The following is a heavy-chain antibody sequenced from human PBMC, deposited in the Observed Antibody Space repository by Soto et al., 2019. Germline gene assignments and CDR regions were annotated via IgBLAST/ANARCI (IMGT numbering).Heavy chain of an antibody. CDR3: GRARSAAMVTSDY. CDR1: GYSFSDYG. D-gene: IGHD5-18*01. J-gene: IGHJ4*02. V-gene: IGHV1-18*01. CDR2: ISAYNDDR. Sequence: GPEVKKPGASVKVSCKASGYSFSDYGVTWVRQSPGQGLQWMGWISAYNDDRNYAQNFQDRITMTTDTSTSTAYVELRSLRSGDTAVYFCGRARSAAMVTSDYWGQGTLVTVSS.